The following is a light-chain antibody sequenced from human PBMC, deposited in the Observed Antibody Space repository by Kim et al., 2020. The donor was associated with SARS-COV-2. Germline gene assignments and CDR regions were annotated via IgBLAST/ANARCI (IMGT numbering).Light chain of an antibody. V-gene: IGKV1-5*01. Sequence: ASVGDRVTITCRASQSIGSWLAWYQQKPGKAPKLLIYDASSLESGVPSRFSGSGSGTEFTLTISSLQPDDFATYYCQQYKSYKGTFGQGTKVDIK. CDR1: QSIGSW. CDR2: DAS. CDR3: QQYKSYKGT. J-gene: IGKJ1*01.